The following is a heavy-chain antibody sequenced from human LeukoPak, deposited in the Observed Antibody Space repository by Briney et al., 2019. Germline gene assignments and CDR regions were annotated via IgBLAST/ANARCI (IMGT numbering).Heavy chain of an antibody. J-gene: IGHJ4*02. Sequence: GGSLRLSCAASGFTFSSYAMHWVRQAPGKGLEWVAVISYDGSNKYYADSVKGRFTISRDNSKNTLYLQMNSLRAEDTAVYYCARDDADGMGATDYWGQGTLVPVSS. CDR1: GFTFSSYA. V-gene: IGHV3-30*04. CDR2: ISYDGSNK. D-gene: IGHD1-26*01. CDR3: ARDDADGMGATDY.